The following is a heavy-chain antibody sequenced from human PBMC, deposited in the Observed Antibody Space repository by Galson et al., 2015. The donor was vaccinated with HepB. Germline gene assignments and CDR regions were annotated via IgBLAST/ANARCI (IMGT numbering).Heavy chain of an antibody. CDR1: GFSLSTSGMC. J-gene: IGHJ6*02. V-gene: IGHV2-70*11. Sequence: PALVKPTQTLTLTCTFSGFSLSTSGMCVSWIRQPPGKALEWLARIDWDDDKYYSTSLKTRLTISKDTSKNQVVLTMTNMDPVDTASYYCARSYSGSYFSTHYYYYGMDVWGQGTTVTVSS. D-gene: IGHD3-10*01. CDR3: ARSYSGSYFSTHYYYYGMDV. CDR2: IDWDDDK.